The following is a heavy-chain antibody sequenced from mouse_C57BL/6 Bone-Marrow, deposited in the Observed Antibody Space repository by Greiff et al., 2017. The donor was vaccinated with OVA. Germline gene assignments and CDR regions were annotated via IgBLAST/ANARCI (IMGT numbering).Heavy chain of an antibody. CDR1: GYTFTSYW. CDR3: SIVDGYYWFAY. Sequence: QVQLQQPGAELVKPGASVKVSCKASGYTFTSYWMHWVKQRPGQGLEWIGRIHPSDSATNYNQKFKGKATLTVDNSSSTAYMPLSSLSSDDSAVYFFSIVDGYYWFAYWGQGTLVTVSA. J-gene: IGHJ3*01. D-gene: IGHD2-3*01. V-gene: IGHV1-74*01. CDR2: IHPSDSAT.